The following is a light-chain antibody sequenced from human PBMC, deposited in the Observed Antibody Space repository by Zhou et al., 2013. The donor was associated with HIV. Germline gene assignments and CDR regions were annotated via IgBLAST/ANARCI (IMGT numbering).Light chain of an antibody. CDR2: EVS. J-gene: IGLJ3*02. CDR1: SSDVGGYNY. Sequence: QSALTQPASVSGSPGQSITISCTGTSSDVGGYNYVSWYQQHPGKAPKLMIYEVSKRPSGVSNRFSGSKSGNTASLTISGLQAEDEADYYCCSYVGSSTLVFGGGTKLTVL. CDR3: CSYVGSSTLV. V-gene: IGLV2-23*02.